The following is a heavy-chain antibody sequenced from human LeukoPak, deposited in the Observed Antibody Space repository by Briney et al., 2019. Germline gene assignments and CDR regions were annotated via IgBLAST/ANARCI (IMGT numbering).Heavy chain of an antibody. Sequence: GGSLRLSCGASGFTFSSYWMHWVRQAPGKGLVWVSSMSTDGSSTTYAESVRGRFTISRDNAKNTLYLQMNSLRAEDTAVYYCAKIRHGGDCFDDWGQGTLVTVSS. CDR3: AKIRHGGDCFDD. D-gene: IGHD2-21*01. CDR1: GFTFSSYW. J-gene: IGHJ4*02. V-gene: IGHV3-74*03. CDR2: MSTDGSST.